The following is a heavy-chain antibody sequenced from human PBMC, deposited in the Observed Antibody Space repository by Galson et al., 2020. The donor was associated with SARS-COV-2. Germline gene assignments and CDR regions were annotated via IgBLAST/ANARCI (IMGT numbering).Heavy chain of an antibody. D-gene: IGHD6-13*01. CDR1: GGSISSTSYY. Sequence: SETLSLTCTVSGGSISSTSYYWSWIRQPAGKGLEWIGRVYTSGSTNYNPSLKSRVTISVDTSKNQFSLKLSSVTAADTAVYYCARELASSWYLIDYWGQGTLVTVSS. CDR3: ARELASSWYLIDY. V-gene: IGHV4-61*02. J-gene: IGHJ4*02. CDR2: VYTSGST.